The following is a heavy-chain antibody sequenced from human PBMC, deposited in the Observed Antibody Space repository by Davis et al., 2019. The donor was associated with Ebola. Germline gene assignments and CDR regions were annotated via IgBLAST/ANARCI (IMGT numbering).Heavy chain of an antibody. CDR1: GVSIIDHY. V-gene: IGHV4-59*11. CDR3: ARGGSPAMSKGVDE. D-gene: IGHD2-2*01. J-gene: IGHJ4*02. CDR2: IDYRGRS. Sequence: PGGSLRLSCTVSGVSIIDHYWSCIRQSPGKGLEWIGYIDYRGRSTYKPSLRSRITMSVDTSKNQFSLKLKSITAADTAVYYCARGGSPAMSKGVDEWGQGTLVTVAS.